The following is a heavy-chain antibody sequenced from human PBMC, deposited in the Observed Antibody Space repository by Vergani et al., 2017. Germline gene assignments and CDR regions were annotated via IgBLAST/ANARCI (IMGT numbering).Heavy chain of an antibody. CDR3: ARGVRGTMVRGGPLA. CDR2: IIPIFGTA. V-gene: IGHV1-69*01. Sequence: QVLLVQSGAEVKKPGSSVKVSCKASGGTFSSYAISWVRQAPGQGLEWMGGIIPIFGTANYAQKFQGRVPITADESTSTAYMELSSLRSEDTAVYYCARGVRGTMVRGGPLAWGQGTLVTVSS. CDR1: GGTFSSYA. J-gene: IGHJ4*02. D-gene: IGHD3-10*01.